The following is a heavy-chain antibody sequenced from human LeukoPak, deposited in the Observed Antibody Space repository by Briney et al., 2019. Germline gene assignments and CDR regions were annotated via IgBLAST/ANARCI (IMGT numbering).Heavy chain of an antibody. Sequence: PGGSLRLSCAASGFTFSSYSMNWVRQAPGKGLEWVSSISSSSSYIYYADSVKGRFTISRDNAKNSLYLQMNSLRAEDTAVYYCARVLVDHFDYWAREPWSPSPQ. CDR1: GFTFSSYS. CDR2: ISSSSSYI. V-gene: IGHV3-21*01. D-gene: IGHD2-8*01. J-gene: IGHJ4*02. CDR3: ARVLVDHFDY.